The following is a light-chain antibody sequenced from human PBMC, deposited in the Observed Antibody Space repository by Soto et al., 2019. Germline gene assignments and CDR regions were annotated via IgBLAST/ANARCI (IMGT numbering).Light chain of an antibody. CDR2: AAS. CDR3: QHYNSYSEA. CDR1: QSISSY. J-gene: IGKJ1*01. V-gene: IGKV1-39*01. Sequence: DIQMTQSPSSLSASVGDRVTITCRASQSISSYLNWYQQKPGKAPKLLIYAASSLQSGVPPRFSGSGSGTDFTLTISSLQPEDFATYYCQHYNSYSEAFGQGTKVDIK.